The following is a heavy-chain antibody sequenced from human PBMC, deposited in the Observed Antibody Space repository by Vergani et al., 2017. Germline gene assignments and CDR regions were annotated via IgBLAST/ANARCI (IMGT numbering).Heavy chain of an antibody. Sequence: EVQLVESGGGLVQPGGSLRLSCAASGFIFSTYWMHWVRQAPGKGLVWVSRINNDGSSTNYADSVKGRFTISRDNAKNTLYLQMNSLRAEDTAIYYCARGSFTSVAGYNWFDPWGRGTLVTVSS. CDR2: INNDGSST. CDR3: ARGSFTSVAGYNWFDP. D-gene: IGHD6-19*01. V-gene: IGHV3-74*01. J-gene: IGHJ5*02. CDR1: GFIFSTYW.